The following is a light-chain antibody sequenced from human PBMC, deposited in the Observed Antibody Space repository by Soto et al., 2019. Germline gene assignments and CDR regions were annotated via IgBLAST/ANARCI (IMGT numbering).Light chain of an antibody. V-gene: IGKV3-15*01. CDR3: QQYYSYPWT. CDR2: DAS. J-gene: IGKJ1*01. CDR1: QSVSSN. Sequence: EIVMTQSPATLSVSPGERATLYCRASQSVSSNLAWHQQKPGQAPRILMYDASTRATGIPARFSGSGSGTDFTLTISCLQSEDFATYYCQQYYSYPWTFGQGTKVDI.